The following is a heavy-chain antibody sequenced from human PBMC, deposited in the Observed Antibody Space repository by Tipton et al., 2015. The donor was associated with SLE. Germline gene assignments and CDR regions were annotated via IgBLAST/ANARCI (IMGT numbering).Heavy chain of an antibody. Sequence: TLSLTCTVSGGSISSYYWSWIRQPAGGGLEWIGRIYPNDNTNYNPSLKSRVTMSVDTSKNHFSLKLISVTAADTAVYSCAREFLNPVTTVHYYFDLWGRGTLVTVS. CDR1: GGSISSYY. CDR3: AREFLNPVTTVHYYFDL. CDR2: IYPNDNT. V-gene: IGHV4-4*07. D-gene: IGHD4-11*01. J-gene: IGHJ2*01.